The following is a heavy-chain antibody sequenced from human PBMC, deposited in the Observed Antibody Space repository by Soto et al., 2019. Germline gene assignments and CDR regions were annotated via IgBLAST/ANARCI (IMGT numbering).Heavy chain of an antibody. V-gene: IGHV4-4*02. D-gene: IGHD3-10*01. CDR1: GGFTSTNNW. CDR2: AYHSGST. CDR3: ARSPPSSYYGGSGTFDY. Sequence: QLQLQESGPGLVRPSGTLSLTCAVSGGFTSTNNWWSWVRQPPGKGLEWIGDAYHSGSTEYNPRLKTRVSISVDKSKNQISLKLTSATAADTAVYYCARSPPSSYYGGSGTFDYWGQGTRVTVSS. J-gene: IGHJ4*02.